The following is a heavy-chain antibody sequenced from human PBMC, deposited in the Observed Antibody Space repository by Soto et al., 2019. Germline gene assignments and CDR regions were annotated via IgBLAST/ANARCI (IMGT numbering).Heavy chain of an antibody. Sequence: PGGSLRLSCAASGFTFSSYAMSWVRQAPGKGLEWVSAISGSGGSTYYADSVKGRFTISRDNSKNTLYLQMNSLRAEDTAVYYCAKIYSYGYIVPLGYFDYWGQGTLVTVSS. CDR1: GFTFSSYA. CDR3: AKIYSYGYIVPLGYFDY. V-gene: IGHV3-23*01. J-gene: IGHJ4*02. D-gene: IGHD5-18*01. CDR2: ISGSGGST.